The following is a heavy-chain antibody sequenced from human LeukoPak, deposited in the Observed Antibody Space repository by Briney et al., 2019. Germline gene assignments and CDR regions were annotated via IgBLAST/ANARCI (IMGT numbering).Heavy chain of an antibody. Sequence: SETLSLTFTVSGGSISSHYWSWIRQPPGKGLEWIGSIYYSGSTNYNPSLKSRGNISVDTSKNQFSLKLSSVTAADTAVYYCARVLTMEMATIYYFDYWGQGTLVTVSS. CDR3: ARVLTMEMATIYYFDY. CDR1: GGSISSHY. CDR2: IYYSGST. V-gene: IGHV4-59*11. D-gene: IGHD5-24*01. J-gene: IGHJ4*02.